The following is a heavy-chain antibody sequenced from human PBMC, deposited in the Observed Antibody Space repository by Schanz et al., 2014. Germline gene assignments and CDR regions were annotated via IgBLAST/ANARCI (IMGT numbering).Heavy chain of an antibody. V-gene: IGHV3-30*03. CDR1: GFSFLSYG. CDR3: ARSQAPTVTTASAIDL. J-gene: IGHJ5*02. Sequence: QVQLVESGGGVVQPGRSLRLSCAASGFSFLSYGMHWVRQAPGKGLEWVAVISYDGSNSHYSASVKGRITISRDNANNTLYLQMNSLRAEDTALYYCARSQAPTVTTASAIDLWGQGTLVTVSS. CDR2: ISYDGSNS. D-gene: IGHD4-17*01.